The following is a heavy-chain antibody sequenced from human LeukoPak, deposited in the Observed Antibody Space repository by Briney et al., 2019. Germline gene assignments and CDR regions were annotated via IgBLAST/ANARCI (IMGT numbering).Heavy chain of an antibody. J-gene: IGHJ4*02. CDR1: GFTFSSYW. D-gene: IGHD3-10*01. CDR2: INTDGSTT. V-gene: IGHV3-74*01. Sequence: GGSLRLSCAASGFTFSSYWMHWVRQAPGKGLMWVSRINTDGSTTSYADSVKGRFTISRDNAKNTLYLQMNSLRAEDTAVYYCARVPYYGSGSYYDYRGQGTLVTVSS. CDR3: ARVPYYGSGSYYDY.